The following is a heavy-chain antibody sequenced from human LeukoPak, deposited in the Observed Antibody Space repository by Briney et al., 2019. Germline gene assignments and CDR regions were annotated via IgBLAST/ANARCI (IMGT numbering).Heavy chain of an antibody. CDR1: GGSFSGYY. J-gene: IGHJ4*02. CDR2: INHSGST. V-gene: IGHV4-34*01. D-gene: IGHD1-26*01. CDR3: ARAATTRYGGFDY. Sequence: SETLSLTCAVYGGSFSGYYWSWIRQPPGKGLEWIGEINHSGSTNYNPSLKSRVTISVDTSKNQFSLKLSSVTAADTAVYYCARAATTRYGGFDYWGQGTLVTVSS.